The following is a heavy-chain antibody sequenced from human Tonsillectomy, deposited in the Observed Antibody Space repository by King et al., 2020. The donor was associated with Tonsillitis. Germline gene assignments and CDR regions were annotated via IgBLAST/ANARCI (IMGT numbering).Heavy chain of an antibody. CDR2: INPNSGGT. CDR1: GYTFTDNY. V-gene: IGHV1-2*02. Sequence: QLVQSGAEVKKPGASVKVSCKASGYTFTDNYIYWVRQAPGQGLEWMGWINPNSGGTDYAQKFQGRVTLTRDTSISTAYMELSRLRSDDTAVYYCASSSTWYIFDYWGQGTLVTVSS. CDR3: ASSSTWYIFDY. J-gene: IGHJ4*02. D-gene: IGHD6-13*01.